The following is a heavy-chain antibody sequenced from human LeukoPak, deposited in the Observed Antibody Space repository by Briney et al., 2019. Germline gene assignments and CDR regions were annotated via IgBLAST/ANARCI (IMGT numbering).Heavy chain of an antibody. CDR1: GGTFSSYA. D-gene: IGHD3-10*01. Sequence: ASVKVSCKASGGTFSSYAISWVRQAPGQGLEWMGGIIPIFGTANYAQKFQGRVTITADKSTSTAYMELSSLRSEDTAVYYCARLKGGDSYHGSGSPGYWGQGTLVTVSS. CDR3: ARLKGGDSYHGSGSPGY. V-gene: IGHV1-69*06. J-gene: IGHJ4*02. CDR2: IIPIFGTA.